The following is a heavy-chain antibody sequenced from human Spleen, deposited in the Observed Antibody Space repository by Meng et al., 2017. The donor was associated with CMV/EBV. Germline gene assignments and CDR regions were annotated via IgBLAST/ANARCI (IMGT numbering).Heavy chain of an antibody. CDR3: ARGRRGHNS. V-gene: IGHV4-34*01. CDR1: GGAFSGYY. CDR2: INHSGST. D-gene: IGHD5-24*01. J-gene: IGHJ4*02. Sequence: QVQHQTVGGGLLKPSGTLSPPWACFGGAFSGYYWGRNRQPPGKGLEWIGEINHSGSTNYNPSLKSRVTISVDTSKNQFSLKLSSVTAADTAVDYCARGRRGHNSWGQGTLVTVSS.